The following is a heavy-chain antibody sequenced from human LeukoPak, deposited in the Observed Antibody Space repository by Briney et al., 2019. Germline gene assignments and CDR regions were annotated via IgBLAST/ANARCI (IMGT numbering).Heavy chain of an antibody. V-gene: IGHV3-7*01. D-gene: IGHD3-22*01. CDR2: IKQDGSEK. CDR1: GFTFSSYW. J-gene: IGHJ6*02. CDR3: ASSYDSSGYYPFRMDV. Sequence: PGGSLRLSCAASGFTFSSYWMSWVRQAPGKGLGWVANIKQDGSEKYYVDSVKGRFTISRDNAKNSLYLQMNSLRAEDTAVYYCASSYDSSGYYPFRMDVWGQGTTVTVSS.